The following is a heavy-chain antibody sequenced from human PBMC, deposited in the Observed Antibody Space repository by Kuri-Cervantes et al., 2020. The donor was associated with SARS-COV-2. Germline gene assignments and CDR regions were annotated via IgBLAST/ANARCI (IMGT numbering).Heavy chain of an antibody. CDR2: INHSGGT. D-gene: IGHD3-10*01. J-gene: IGHJ4*02. CDR1: GGSFSGYY. V-gene: IGHV4-34*01. Sequence: SETLSLTCAVYGGSFSGYYWSWIRQPPGKGLEWIGEINHSGGTNYNPSLKSRVTISVDTSQSQFSLNLSSVTAADTAVYYCARHEPSGRLWFGELLFDYWGQGTLVTVSS. CDR3: ARHEPSGRLWFGELLFDY.